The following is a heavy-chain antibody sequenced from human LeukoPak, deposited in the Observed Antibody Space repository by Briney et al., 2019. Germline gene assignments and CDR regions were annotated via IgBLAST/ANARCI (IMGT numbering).Heavy chain of an antibody. V-gene: IGHV3-21*01. CDR2: ISISSSYI. CDR1: GFTFSSYS. D-gene: IGHD2-21*02. J-gene: IGHJ4*02. CDR3: ARDPAYCGGDCYSVDRVVDY. Sequence: GGSLRLSCAASGFTFSSYSMNWGRQAPGKGLEWVSSISISSSYIYYADSVKGRFTISRDNAKNSLYLQMNSLRAEDTAVYYCARDPAYCGGDCYSVDRVVDYWGQGTLVTVSS.